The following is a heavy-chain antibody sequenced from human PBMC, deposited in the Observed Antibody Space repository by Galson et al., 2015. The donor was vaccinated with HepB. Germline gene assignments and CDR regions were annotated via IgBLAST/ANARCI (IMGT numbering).Heavy chain of an antibody. Sequence: SLRLSCAASGFTFSDYYMSWIRQAPGKGLEWVSYISSSDTTTFYADSVKGRFTISRDNAKNSLYLQMNSLRAEDTAVYYCARRNGLNAFDIWGQGTMVTVSS. CDR2: ISSSDTTT. D-gene: IGHD2-8*01. CDR1: GFTFSDYY. V-gene: IGHV3-11*04. J-gene: IGHJ3*02. CDR3: ARRNGLNAFDI.